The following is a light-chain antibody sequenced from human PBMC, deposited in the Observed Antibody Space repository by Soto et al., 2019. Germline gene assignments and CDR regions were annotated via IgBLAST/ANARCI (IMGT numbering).Light chain of an antibody. CDR2: EVT. CDR1: SGDIGSYNR. V-gene: IGLV2-14*01. J-gene: IGLJ1*01. Sequence: QSVLTEPASLSGSPGQSITISCTVTSGDIGSYNRVSWYQQHPGKAPKLIIYEVTDRPSGVSNRFSGSKSGNTASLTISGLQAEDEAEYYCSSYTNINTRACVFGTGTKVTVL. CDR3: SSYTNINTRACV.